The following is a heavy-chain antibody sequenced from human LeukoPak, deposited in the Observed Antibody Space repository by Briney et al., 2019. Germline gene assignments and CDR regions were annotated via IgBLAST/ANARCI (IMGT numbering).Heavy chain of an antibody. CDR1: GFTFSTYW. D-gene: IGHD7-27*01. J-gene: IGHJ4*02. Sequence: GGSLRLSCAASGFTFSTYWMSWVRQAPGKGLEWVANIKQDGSEKYYVDSVKGRFTISRDNAKNSLYLQMNSLRAEDTAVYYCASDYTGGWNDYWGQGTLVTVSS. CDR3: ASDYTGGWNDY. CDR2: IKQDGSEK. V-gene: IGHV3-7*01.